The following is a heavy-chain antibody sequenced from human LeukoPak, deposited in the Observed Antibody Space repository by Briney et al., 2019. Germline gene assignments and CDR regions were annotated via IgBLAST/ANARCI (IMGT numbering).Heavy chain of an antibody. CDR1: GYTFTSYD. CDR2: MNPNSGNT. V-gene: IGHV1-8*01. Sequence: ASVKVSCKASGYTFTSYDINWVRQATGQGLEWMGWMNPNSGNTGYAQKFQGRVTMTRNTSISTAYMELSSLRSEDTAVYYCARMIVVPPYYYYYGMDVWGQGTTVTVSS. J-gene: IGHJ6*02. D-gene: IGHD3-22*01. CDR3: ARMIVVPPYYYYYGMDV.